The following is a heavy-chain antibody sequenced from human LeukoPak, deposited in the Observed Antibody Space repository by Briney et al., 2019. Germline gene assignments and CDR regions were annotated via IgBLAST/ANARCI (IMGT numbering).Heavy chain of an antibody. CDR1: GASISSSSSF. V-gene: IGHV4-61*01. Sequence: PSETLSLTCTVSGASISSSSSFWGWIRQPPGKGLEWIGYIYYSGSTNYNPSLKSRVTISVDTSKNQFSLKLSSVTAADTAVYYCARDNYYDSSGYYEMGMDVWGQGTTVTVSS. J-gene: IGHJ6*02. CDR3: ARDNYYDSSGYYEMGMDV. CDR2: IYYSGST. D-gene: IGHD3-22*01.